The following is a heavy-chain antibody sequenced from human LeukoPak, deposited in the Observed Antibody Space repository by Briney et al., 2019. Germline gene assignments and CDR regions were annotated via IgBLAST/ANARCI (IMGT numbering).Heavy chain of an antibody. CDR3: AKVAVVLNYFDY. V-gene: IGHV3-30*18. CDR2: ISYDGSNK. CDR1: GFTFSSYG. J-gene: IGHJ4*02. D-gene: IGHD6-19*01. Sequence: PGRSLRLSCAASGFTFSSYGMHWVRQAPGKGLEWVAVISYDGSNKYYADSVKGRFTISRDNSKNTLYLQMNSLRAEDTAVYYCAKVAVVLNYFDYWGQGTLVTVSS.